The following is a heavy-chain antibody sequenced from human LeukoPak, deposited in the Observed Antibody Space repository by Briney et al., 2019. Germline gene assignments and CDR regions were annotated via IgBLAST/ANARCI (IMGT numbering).Heavy chain of an antibody. CDR1: GYTLTGYY. Sequence: ASVKVSCKASGYTLTGYYMHWVRQAPGQGLEWMGWINPNSGGTNYAQNQGRVTMTRDTSISTAYMELSRLRSDDTAVYYCARPRGFWSGPDAFDIWGQGTMVTVSS. CDR3: ARPRGFWSGPDAFDI. D-gene: IGHD3-3*01. J-gene: IGHJ3*02. V-gene: IGHV1-2*02. CDR2: INPNSGGT.